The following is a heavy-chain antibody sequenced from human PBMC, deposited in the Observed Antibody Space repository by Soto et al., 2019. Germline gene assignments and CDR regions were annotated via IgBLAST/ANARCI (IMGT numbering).Heavy chain of an antibody. Sequence: ASVKVSCKASGYTFTSYGISWVRQAPGQGLEWMGWISAYNGNTNYAQKLQGRVTMTTDTSTSTAYMELRSLRSDDTAVYYCARDLVGYSSGWSGDAFDIWGQGTMVTVSS. J-gene: IGHJ3*02. D-gene: IGHD6-19*01. V-gene: IGHV1-18*01. CDR2: ISAYNGNT. CDR1: GYTFTSYG. CDR3: ARDLVGYSSGWSGDAFDI.